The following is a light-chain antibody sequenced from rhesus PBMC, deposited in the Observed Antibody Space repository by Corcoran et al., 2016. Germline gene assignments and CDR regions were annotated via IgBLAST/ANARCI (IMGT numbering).Light chain of an antibody. Sequence: DIQMTQSPSSLSASVGATVTITCRASQSFRSSLAWYQQKPGNAPKLLIYRATILQSGFPSRFSGGKSETDFTLTISSLQPEDIATYYCQQYYNSPWTFGQGTKVEIK. CDR3: QQYYNSPWT. CDR2: RAT. J-gene: IGKJ1*01. V-gene: IGKV1-46*01. CDR1: QSFRSS.